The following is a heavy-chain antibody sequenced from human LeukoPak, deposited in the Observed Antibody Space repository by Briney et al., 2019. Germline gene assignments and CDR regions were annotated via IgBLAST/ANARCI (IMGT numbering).Heavy chain of an antibody. CDR3: TADRPDSSGYTHDC. D-gene: IGHD5-18*01. CDR2: ENRKVDGETA. Sequence: GGSLRLSCAASGFSISHARLSGVRQARGRGRECVGRENRKVDGETADHAAAENGSFTISRDNSKHKLYLQINSQKTEYTAVYYCTADRPDSSGYTHDCWGQGTLVTVPS. V-gene: IGHV3-15*01. J-gene: IGHJ4*02. CDR1: GFSISHAR.